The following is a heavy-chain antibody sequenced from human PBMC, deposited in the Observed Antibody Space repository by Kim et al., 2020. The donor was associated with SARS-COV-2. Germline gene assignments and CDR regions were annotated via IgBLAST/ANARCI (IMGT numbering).Heavy chain of an antibody. J-gene: IGHJ4*02. Sequence: SETLSLTCAVYGGSFSGYYWSWIRQPPGKGLEWIGEINHSGSTNYNPSLKSRVTISVDTSKNQFSLKLSSVTAADTAVYYCARQFPPGSSPRNFDYWGQGTLVTVSS. CDR3: ARQFPPGSSPRNFDY. CDR1: GGSFSGYY. CDR2: INHSGST. V-gene: IGHV4-34*01. D-gene: IGHD6-6*01.